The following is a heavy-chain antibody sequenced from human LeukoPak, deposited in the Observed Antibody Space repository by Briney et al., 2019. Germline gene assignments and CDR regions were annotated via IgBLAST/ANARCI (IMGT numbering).Heavy chain of an antibody. CDR3: ARDMRYYGSSGYYSYFDY. CDR2: ISWNSGSI. D-gene: IGHD3-22*01. CDR1: GFTFDDYA. Sequence: GRSLRLSCAASGFTFDDYAMHWVRQAPGKGLEWVSGISWNSGSIGYADSVKGRFTISRDNAKNSLYLQMNGLRAEDTALYYCARDMRYYGSSGYYSYFDYWGQGTLVTVSS. J-gene: IGHJ4*02. V-gene: IGHV3-9*01.